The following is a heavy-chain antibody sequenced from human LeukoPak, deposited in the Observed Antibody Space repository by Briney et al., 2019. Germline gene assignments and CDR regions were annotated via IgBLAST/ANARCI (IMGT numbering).Heavy chain of an antibody. D-gene: IGHD4-17*01. V-gene: IGHV4-59*01. J-gene: IGHJ4*02. CDR1: GGSISSYY. CDR2: IYYSGST. Sequence: SETLSLTCTVYGGSISSYYWSWIRQPPGKGLEWIGYIYYSGSTNYNPSLKSRVTISVDTSKNQFSLKLSSVTAADTAVYYCARGTVTRKIDYWGQGTLVTVSS. CDR3: ARGTVTRKIDY.